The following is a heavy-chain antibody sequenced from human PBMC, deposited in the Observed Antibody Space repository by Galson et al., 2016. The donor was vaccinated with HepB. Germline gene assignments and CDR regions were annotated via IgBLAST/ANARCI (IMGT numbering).Heavy chain of an antibody. CDR2: IYLADDK. CDR3: AHRRRGFLQFYDWVDY. V-gene: IGHV2-5*02. Sequence: PALVKPTQTLTLTCTFSGFSLSDIGVSVGWIRQPPGKALEWLAVIYLADDKRYSPSLTSRLTITKETSKNQVVLTMTNMDPVDTATYYCAHRRRGFLQFYDWVDYWGQGTLVTVSS. CDR1: GFSLSDIGVS. J-gene: IGHJ4*02. D-gene: IGHD3-9*01.